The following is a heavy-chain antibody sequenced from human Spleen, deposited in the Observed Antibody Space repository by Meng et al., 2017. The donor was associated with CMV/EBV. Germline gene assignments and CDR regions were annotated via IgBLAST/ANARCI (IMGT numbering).Heavy chain of an antibody. V-gene: IGHV3-33*06. CDR1: GFTLSSYG. CDR3: AKGEDFWSGYFIFDY. J-gene: IGHJ4*02. D-gene: IGHD3-3*01. Sequence: GFTLSSYGRSWVRQAPGKGLEWVALIWYDGSNKYYSDSVKGRFTISRDNSKNTLYLQMSSLRVEDTAVYYCAKGEDFWSGYFIFDYWGQGTLVTVSS. CDR2: IWYDGSNK.